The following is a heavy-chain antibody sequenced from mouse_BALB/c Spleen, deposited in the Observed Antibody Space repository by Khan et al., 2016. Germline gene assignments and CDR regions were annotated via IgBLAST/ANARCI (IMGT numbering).Heavy chain of an antibody. CDR1: GYTFTDYY. Sequence: QVQLKQSGPELVKPGASVKISCKTSGYTFTDYYINWVKQKPGQGLKWIGWIYPGSGNTKYNEKFKGKATLTVDTSSSTAYMQLSSLTSEDTAVYFCSRGGYDSWFAYWGQGTLVTVSA. V-gene: IGHV1-84*02. CDR2: IYPGSGNT. CDR3: SRGGYDSWFAY. J-gene: IGHJ3*01. D-gene: IGHD2-2*01.